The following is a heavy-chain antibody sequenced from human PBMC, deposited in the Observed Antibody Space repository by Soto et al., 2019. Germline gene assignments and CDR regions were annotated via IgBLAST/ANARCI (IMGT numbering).Heavy chain of an antibody. CDR1: GFTFSDHY. CDR3: ARGYCTTGVCLMDY. Sequence: EVQLVESGGGLVQPGGSLRLSCAASGFTFSDHYMHWVRQAPGKGLEWVGRTRNKPNSYTTEYAASVKGRFTISRDDSKNSLYLHMNSLKTENTAVYFCARGYCTTGVCLMDYWGQGTLVTVSS. D-gene: IGHD2-8*01. CDR2: TRNKPNSYTT. V-gene: IGHV3-72*01. J-gene: IGHJ4*02.